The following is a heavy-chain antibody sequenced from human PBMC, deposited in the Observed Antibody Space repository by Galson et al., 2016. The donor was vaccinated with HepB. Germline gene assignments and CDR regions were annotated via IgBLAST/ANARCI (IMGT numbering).Heavy chain of an antibody. CDR2: IIPIFGTP. J-gene: IGHJ4*02. Sequence: QSGAEVKKSGESLKISCKASGGSFSSSAINWVRQAPGQGLEWVGGIIPIFGTPNYAQKFQGRVRITSYNPSFKSRVTISVDTSKNQFSLKLRSVTAADTAVYYCARDRDSSSYYSLDYWGQGTPVTVSS. CDR1: GGSFSSSA. V-gene: IGHV1-69*06. D-gene: IGHD3-22*01. CDR3: RSVTAADTAVYYCARDRDSSSYYSLDY.